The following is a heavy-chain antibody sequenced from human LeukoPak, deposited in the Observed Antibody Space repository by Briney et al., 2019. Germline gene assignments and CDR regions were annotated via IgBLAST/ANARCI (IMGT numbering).Heavy chain of an antibody. CDR2: IIPIFGTA. J-gene: IGHJ5*02. Sequence: SVKVSCKASGGTFSSYAISWVRQAPGQGLEWMGGIIPIFGTANYAQKFQGRVTITADESTSTAYMELSSLRSEDTAVYYCARGRTEYGGNNWFDPWGQGTLVTVSS. CDR3: ARGRTEYGGNNWFDP. D-gene: IGHD1-14*01. CDR1: GGTFSSYA. V-gene: IGHV1-69*01.